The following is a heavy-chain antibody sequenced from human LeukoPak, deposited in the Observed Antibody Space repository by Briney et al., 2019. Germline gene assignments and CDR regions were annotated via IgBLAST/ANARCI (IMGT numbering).Heavy chain of an antibody. CDR3: ARPLWLLGAFDI. CDR2: ISSSSSYI. V-gene: IGHV3-21*01. D-gene: IGHD5-18*01. J-gene: IGHJ3*02. Sequence: GGSLRLSCAASGFTFSSYSMNWVRQAPGKGLEWVSSISSSSSYIYYADSVKGRFTISRDNAKNSLYLQMNSLRAEDTAVYYCARPLWLLGAFDIWGQGTMVTVSS. CDR1: GFTFSSYS.